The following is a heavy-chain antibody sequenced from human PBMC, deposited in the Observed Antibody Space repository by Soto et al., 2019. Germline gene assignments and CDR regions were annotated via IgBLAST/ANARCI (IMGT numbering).Heavy chain of an antibody. CDR3: ARDGSGSYWGSSNWFDP. D-gene: IGHD1-26*01. Sequence: QVQLQESGPGLVKPSQTLSLTCTVSGGSISGGGYYWSWIRQHPGKGLEWIGYIYYSGSTYYNPSLKSRVTISVDTSKNQFSLKLSSVTAADTAVYYCARDGSGSYWGSSNWFDPWGQGTLVTVSS. V-gene: IGHV4-31*03. CDR1: GGSISGGGYY. CDR2: IYYSGST. J-gene: IGHJ5*02.